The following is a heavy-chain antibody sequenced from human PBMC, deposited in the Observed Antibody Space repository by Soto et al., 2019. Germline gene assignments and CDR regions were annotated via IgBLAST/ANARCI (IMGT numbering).Heavy chain of an antibody. D-gene: IGHD6-19*01. CDR3: AKGASGDHPFR. CDR2: IDGDGTRT. J-gene: IGHJ4*02. Sequence: GGSLRLSCAASGFTFNTYWMHWVRQAPGKGLVWVSRIDGDGTRTNYADAVEGRFTISRDNAKNTLYLQVNSLRAEDTAMYYCAKGASGDHPFRWGQGTRVTVSS. CDR1: GFTFNTYW. V-gene: IGHV3-74*01.